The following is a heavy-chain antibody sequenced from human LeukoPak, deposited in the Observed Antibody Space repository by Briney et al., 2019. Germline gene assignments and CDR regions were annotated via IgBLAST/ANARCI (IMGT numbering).Heavy chain of an antibody. V-gene: IGHV4-34*01. CDR1: GGSFSGYY. Sequence: PSETLSLTCAVWGGSFSGYYWSWIRQSPGKGLEWIGEINHSGSTNYNPSLKSRVTISLDASKNQFSLKLSSVTAADTAVYYCARESGYLSVRWGPGTLVTVSS. CDR2: INHSGST. D-gene: IGHD5-12*01. J-gene: IGHJ1*01. CDR3: ARESGYLSVR.